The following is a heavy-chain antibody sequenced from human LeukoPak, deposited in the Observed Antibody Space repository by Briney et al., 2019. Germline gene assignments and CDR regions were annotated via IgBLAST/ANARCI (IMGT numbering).Heavy chain of an antibody. D-gene: IGHD3-22*01. CDR2: IYWDEDK. CDR3: AHVSTYYYDSSGYLDY. J-gene: IGHJ4*02. Sequence: SGPTLVKPTQTLTRTCTFSGFSLSTSGVGVGWIRQPPGKALEWLALIYWDEDKRYSPSLKSRPTITKDPSKNQVVLTMTNMDPVDTATYYCAHVSTYYYDSSGYLDYWGQGTLVTVSS. V-gene: IGHV2-5*02. CDR1: GFSLSTSGVG.